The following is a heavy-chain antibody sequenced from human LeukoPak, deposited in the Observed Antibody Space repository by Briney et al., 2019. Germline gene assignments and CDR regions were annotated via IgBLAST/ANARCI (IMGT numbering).Heavy chain of an antibody. D-gene: IGHD3-10*02. CDR2: IGSDNKP. J-gene: IGHJ6*02. CDR3: TRDLDYYVAMDV. V-gene: IGHV3-23*01. Sequence: GGSLRLSCEASGFTFSAYAMTWVRQAPGKGLERVSSIGSDNKPHYSESVKCRFAISTANSKSMLFLLFNSLSSENTPLYYCTRDLDYYVAMDVWGQGTTVTVPS. CDR1: GFTFSAYA.